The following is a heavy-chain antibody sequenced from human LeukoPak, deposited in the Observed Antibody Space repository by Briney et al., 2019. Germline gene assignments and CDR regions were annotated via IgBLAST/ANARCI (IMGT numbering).Heavy chain of an antibody. CDR1: GFTFSSYA. CDR3: AKDPIPRYCSSTSCYRGFYFDY. CDR2: ISGSGGST. J-gene: IGHJ4*02. Sequence: QPGGSLRLSCAASGFTFSSYAMSWARQAPGKGLEWVSAISGSGGSTYYADSVKGRFTISRDNSKNTLYLQMNSLRAEDTAVYYCAKDPIPRYCSSTSCYRGFYFDYWGQGTLVTVSS. V-gene: IGHV3-23*01. D-gene: IGHD2-2*01.